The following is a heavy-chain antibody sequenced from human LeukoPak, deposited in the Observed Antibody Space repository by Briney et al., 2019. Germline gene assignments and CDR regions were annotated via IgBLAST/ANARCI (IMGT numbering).Heavy chain of an antibody. CDR3: ASGAPTMITSVSPPS. CDR1: GGSFSGYH. CDR2: INHSGST. D-gene: IGHD3-16*01. V-gene: IGHV4-34*01. J-gene: IGHJ4*02. Sequence: SETLSLTCAVYGGSFSGYHWSWIRQPPGKGLEWIGEINHSGSTNYNPSLKSRVTISVDTSKNQFSLKLSSVTAADTAVYYCASGAPTMITSVSPPSWGQGTLVTVSS.